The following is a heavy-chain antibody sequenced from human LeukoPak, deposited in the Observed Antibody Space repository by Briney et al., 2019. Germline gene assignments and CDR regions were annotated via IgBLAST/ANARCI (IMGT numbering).Heavy chain of an antibody. CDR3: ASSRYDSSGYYGIIGY. CDR1: GFTFGDYA. D-gene: IGHD3-22*01. J-gene: IGHJ4*02. Sequence: GGSLRLSCTASGFTFGDYAMSWVRQAPGKGLEWVSSISRSSSYKYYADSVKGRFTISRDNAKNSLYLQMNSLRAEDTAVYYCASSRYDSSGYYGIIGYWGQGTLVTVSS. CDR2: ISRSSSYK. V-gene: IGHV3-21*01.